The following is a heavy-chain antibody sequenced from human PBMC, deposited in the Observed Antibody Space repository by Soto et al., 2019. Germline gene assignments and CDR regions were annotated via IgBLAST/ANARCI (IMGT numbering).Heavy chain of an antibody. Sequence: VGSLRLSCAASGFTFSSYAMHWVRQAPVKGLEWVAVISYDGSNNYYADSVKGRFTISRDNSKNTLYLQMNSLRAEDTAVYYCARPGAYYDIFPFDYWGQGTPVTV. D-gene: IGHD3-9*01. CDR1: GFTFSSYA. CDR2: ISYDGSNN. CDR3: ARPGAYYDIFPFDY. J-gene: IGHJ4*02. V-gene: IGHV3-30-3*01.